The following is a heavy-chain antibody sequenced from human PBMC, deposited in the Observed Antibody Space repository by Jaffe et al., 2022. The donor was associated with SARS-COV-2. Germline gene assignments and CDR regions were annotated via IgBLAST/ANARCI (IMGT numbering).Heavy chain of an antibody. CDR3: AKVSIRGRQLVSYFDY. Sequence: QVQLVESGGGVVQPGRSLRLSCAASGFTFSSYGMHWVRQAPGKGLEWVAVISYDGSNKYYADSVKGRFTISRDNSKNTLYLQMNSLRAEDTAVYYCAKVSIRGRQLVSYFDYWGQGTLVTVSS. CDR1: GFTFSSYG. CDR2: ISYDGSNK. V-gene: IGHV3-30*18. J-gene: IGHJ4*02. D-gene: IGHD6-6*01.